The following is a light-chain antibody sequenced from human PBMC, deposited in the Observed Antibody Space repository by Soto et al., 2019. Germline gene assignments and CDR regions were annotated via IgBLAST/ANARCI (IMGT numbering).Light chain of an antibody. CDR3: QQRSKT. V-gene: IGKV3-11*01. J-gene: IGKJ1*01. CDR1: QSVSRY. CDR2: GAS. Sequence: EIVLTQSPATQSLSPGIRSTLSCRASQSVSRYLAWYQQKPGQAARLLIYGASSRATGIPDRFSGSGSGKDFTLTISSLDPEDFAVYYCQQRSKTFGQGTKVDI.